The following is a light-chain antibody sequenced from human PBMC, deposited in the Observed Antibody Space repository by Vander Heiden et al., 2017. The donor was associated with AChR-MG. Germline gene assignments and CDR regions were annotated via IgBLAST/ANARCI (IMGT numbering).Light chain of an antibody. CDR2: DNS. CDR1: SSNIGNNY. Sequence: QSVLTQPPSVSAAPGQKVTISCSGSSSNIGNNYVSWYQQLPGTAPTVLSYDNSKRPSGIPDRFSGSKSGSSATLGITGLQTGDEADYYCGTWDSSLSAVVFGGGTKLTVL. CDR3: GTWDSSLSAVV. V-gene: IGLV1-51*01. J-gene: IGLJ2*01.